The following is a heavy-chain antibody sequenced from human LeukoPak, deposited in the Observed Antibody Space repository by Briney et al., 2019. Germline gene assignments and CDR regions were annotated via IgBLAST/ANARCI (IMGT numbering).Heavy chain of an antibody. D-gene: IGHD3-3*01. Sequence: SGGSLRLSCAASGFTFSSYWMSWVRQAPGKGLEWVANIKQDGSEKYYVDSVKGRFTISRDNAKSSLYLQMNSLRAEDTAVYYCARIDFWSGYYTGYWGQGTLVTVSS. CDR1: GFTFSSYW. CDR2: IKQDGSEK. CDR3: ARIDFWSGYYTGY. V-gene: IGHV3-7*01. J-gene: IGHJ4*02.